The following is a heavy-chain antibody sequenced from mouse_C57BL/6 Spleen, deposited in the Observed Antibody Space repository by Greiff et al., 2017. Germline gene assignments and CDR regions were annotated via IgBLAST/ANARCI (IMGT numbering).Heavy chain of an antibody. J-gene: IGHJ3*01. D-gene: IGHD2-4*01. CDR3: ARRGYDYDIFAY. CDR2: IDPSDSYT. V-gene: IGHV1-69*01. CDR1: GYTFTSYW. Sequence: QVQLQQPGAELVMPGASVKLSCKASGYTFTSYWMHWVKQRPGQGLEWIGEIDPSDSYTNYNQKFKGKSTLTVDKSSSTAYMQLSSLTSEDSAVYYCARRGYDYDIFAYWGQGTLVTVSA.